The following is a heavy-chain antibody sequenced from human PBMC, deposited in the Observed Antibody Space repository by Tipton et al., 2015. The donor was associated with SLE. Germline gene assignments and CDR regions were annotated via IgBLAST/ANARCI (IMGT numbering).Heavy chain of an antibody. CDR1: GGSFSGYY. D-gene: IGHD3-3*01. V-gene: IGHV4-34*01. J-gene: IGHJ6*02. CDR3: ARHGVGDFWSGYSHYYYYGMDV. Sequence: LRLSCAVYGGSFSGYYWSWIRQPPGKGLEWIGEINHSGSTNYNPSLKSRVTISVDTSKNQFSLKLSSVTAADTAVYYCARHGVGDFWSGYSHYYYYGMDVWGQGTTVTVSS. CDR2: INHSGST.